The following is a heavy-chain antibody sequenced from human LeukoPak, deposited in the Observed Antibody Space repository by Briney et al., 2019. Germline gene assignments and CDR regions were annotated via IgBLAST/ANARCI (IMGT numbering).Heavy chain of an antibody. D-gene: IGHD6-6*01. CDR2: IYYSGST. V-gene: IGHV4-39*07. CDR3: ASLNIATQGTHYFDY. CDR1: GGSISSYY. J-gene: IGHJ4*02. Sequence: SETLSLTCTVSGGSISSYYWNWIRQPPGKGLEWIGSIYYSGSTYYNPSLKSRVTISVDTSKNQFSLKLSSVTAADTAVYYCASLNIATQGTHYFDYWGQGTLVTVSS.